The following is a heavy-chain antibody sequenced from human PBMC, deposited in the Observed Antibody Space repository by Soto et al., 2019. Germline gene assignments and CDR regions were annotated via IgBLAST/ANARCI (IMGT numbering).Heavy chain of an antibody. V-gene: IGHV4-34*01. J-gene: IGHJ6*02. Sequence: SETLSLTCAVYGGSFSGYYWSWIRQPPGKGLEWIGEINHSGSTNYNPSLKSRVTISVDTSKNQFSLKLSSVTAADTAVYYCAREGHVGAPLYYYYGMDVWGQGNTGNVS. D-gene: IGHD1-26*01. CDR2: INHSGST. CDR1: GGSFSGYY. CDR3: AREGHVGAPLYYYYGMDV.